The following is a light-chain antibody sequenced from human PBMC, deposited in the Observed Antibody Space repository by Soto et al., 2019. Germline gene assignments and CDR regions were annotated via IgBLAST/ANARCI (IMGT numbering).Light chain of an antibody. CDR1: SSDVGSYNL. J-gene: IGLJ2*01. V-gene: IGLV2-23*02. Sequence: QSVLTQPDSVSGSPGQSITISCTGTSSDVGSYNLVSWYQKYPDKAPKVIIYEDSKRPSGVSNRFSGSKSGNTASLTISGLQAEDEADYYCCSYADSSTFILFGGGTKVTVL. CDR3: CSYADSSTFIL. CDR2: EDS.